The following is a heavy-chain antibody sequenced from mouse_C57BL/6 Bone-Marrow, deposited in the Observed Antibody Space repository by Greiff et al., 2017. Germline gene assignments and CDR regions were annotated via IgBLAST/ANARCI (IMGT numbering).Heavy chain of an antibody. Sequence: EVQGVESGAELVRPGASVKLSCTASGFNIKDYYMHWVKQRPEQGLEWIGRIDPEDGDTEYAPKFQGKATLTADTSSNTAYLQLRSLTSEDTAVDYCTRGLRAWFAYWGQGTLVTVSA. D-gene: IGHD2-4*01. V-gene: IGHV14-1*01. CDR1: GFNIKDYY. CDR3: TRGLRAWFAY. CDR2: IDPEDGDT. J-gene: IGHJ3*01.